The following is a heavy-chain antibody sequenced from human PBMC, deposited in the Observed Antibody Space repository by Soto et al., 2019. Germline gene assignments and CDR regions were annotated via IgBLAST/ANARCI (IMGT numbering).Heavy chain of an antibody. CDR3: ARDKAIGGMDV. D-gene: IGHD2-21*01. J-gene: IGHJ6*02. CDR1: GGSISSGDYY. V-gene: IGHV4-30-4*01. Sequence: QVQLQESGPGLVKPSQTLSLTCTVSGGSISSGDYYWSWIRQPPGKGLEWIGYIYYSGSTYYNPSLKSQIYQSVGTSKYPFSLKLSSVTAGETGVYYCARDKAIGGMDVWGQGTTVTVSS. CDR2: IYYSGST.